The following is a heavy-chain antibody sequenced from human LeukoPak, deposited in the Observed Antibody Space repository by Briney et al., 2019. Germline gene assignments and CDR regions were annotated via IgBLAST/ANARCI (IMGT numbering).Heavy chain of an antibody. CDR1: GFTFSSYW. CDR3: ARAVADCDAFDI. CDR2: IKRDGSVM. J-gene: IGHJ3*02. V-gene: IGHV3-7*04. Sequence: PGGSLRLSCAASGFTFSSYWMTWVRQAPGKGLEWVANIKRDGSVMYYVDSVKGRFTISRDNVKNSLYLQMDSLTAEDTAVYYCARAVADCDAFDIWGQGTMVTVSS. D-gene: IGHD6-19*01.